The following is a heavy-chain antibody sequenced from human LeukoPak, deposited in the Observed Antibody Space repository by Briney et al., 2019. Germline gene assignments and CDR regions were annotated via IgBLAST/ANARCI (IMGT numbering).Heavy chain of an antibody. CDR2: IYCSGST. CDR3: ARLSNYDLWSGYLPLGWFDP. D-gene: IGHD3-3*01. J-gene: IGHJ5*02. CDR1: GGSISSYY. V-gene: IGHV4-59*08. Sequence: ETLSLTCTVSGGSISSYYWSWIRQPPGKGLEWIGYIYCSGSTNYNPSLKSRVTISVDTSKNQFSLKLSSVTAADTAVYYCARLSNYDLWSGYLPLGWFDPWGQGTLVTVSS.